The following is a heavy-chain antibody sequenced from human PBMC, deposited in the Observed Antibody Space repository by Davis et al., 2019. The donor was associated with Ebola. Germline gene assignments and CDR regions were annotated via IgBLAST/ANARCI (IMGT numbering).Heavy chain of an antibody. J-gene: IGHJ4*02. V-gene: IGHV1-18*04. Sequence: ASVKVSCKSSGYTFTSYGLVWVRQAPGLGLEWMGWISGFNTNTNFAQKFQGRVTVSKDTTTNTAYMDLRSLTSDETAIYYWARVPNYDVLTGTSSYYFDYWGQGTLVTVSS. CDR2: ISGFNTNT. CDR1: GYTFTSYG. CDR3: ARVPNYDVLTGTSSYYFDY. D-gene: IGHD3-9*01.